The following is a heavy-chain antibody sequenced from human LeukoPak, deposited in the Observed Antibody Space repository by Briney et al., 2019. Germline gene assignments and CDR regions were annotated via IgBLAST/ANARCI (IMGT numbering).Heavy chain of an antibody. J-gene: IGHJ4*02. CDR1: GFTFSSYW. Sequence: GGSLRLSCAASGFTFSSYWMNWVRQAPGKGLEWVASINQDGSEKYYVDSVKGRFTISRDNAKNSLYLQMNSLRDEDTAIYYCARETTVIKKIDYWGQGTLVTVSS. D-gene: IGHD4-17*01. CDR3: ARETTVIKKIDY. CDR2: INQDGSEK. V-gene: IGHV3-7*01.